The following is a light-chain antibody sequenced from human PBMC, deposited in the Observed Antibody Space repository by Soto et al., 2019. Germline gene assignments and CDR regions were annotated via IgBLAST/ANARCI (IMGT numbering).Light chain of an antibody. V-gene: IGLV2-14*01. J-gene: IGLJ1*01. Sequence: QSALTQPASVSGSPGQSITISCTGTSSDVGGHNYVAWYQQHPGKAPKLMIYEVTNRPSGVSDRFSGSKSGNTASLTISGLQAEDEANYYGSSYTTSTTHVFGTGTKVTVL. CDR3: SSYTTSTTHV. CDR2: EVT. CDR1: SSDVGGHNY.